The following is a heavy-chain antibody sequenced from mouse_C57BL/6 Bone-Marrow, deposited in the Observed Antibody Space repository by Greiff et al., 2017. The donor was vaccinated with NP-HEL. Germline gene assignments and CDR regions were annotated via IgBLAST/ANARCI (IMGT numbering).Heavy chain of an antibody. V-gene: IGHV5-12*01. CDR3: ARRGYDYDDSFAY. CDR1: GFTFSDYY. D-gene: IGHD2-4*01. Sequence: EVHLVESGGGLVQPGGSLKLSCAASGFTFSDYYMYWVRQTPEKRLEWVAYISNGGGSTYYPDTVKGRFTISRDNAKNTLYLQMSRLKSEDTAMYYCARRGYDYDDSFAYWGQGTLVTVSA. CDR2: ISNGGGST. J-gene: IGHJ3*01.